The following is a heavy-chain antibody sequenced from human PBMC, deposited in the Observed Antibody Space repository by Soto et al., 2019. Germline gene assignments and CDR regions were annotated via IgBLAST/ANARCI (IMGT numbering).Heavy chain of an antibody. D-gene: IGHD3-9*01. CDR1: GFTFSGSA. J-gene: IGHJ3*02. CDR3: TRRAPGYDILTGYPLPLYDAFDI. CDR2: IRSKANSYAT. V-gene: IGHV3-73*01. Sequence: GGSLRLSCAASGFTFSGSAMHWVRQASGKGLEWVGRIRSKANSYATAYAASVKGRFTISRDDSKNTAYLQMNSLKTEDTAVYYCTRRAPGYDILTGYPLPLYDAFDIWGQGTMVT.